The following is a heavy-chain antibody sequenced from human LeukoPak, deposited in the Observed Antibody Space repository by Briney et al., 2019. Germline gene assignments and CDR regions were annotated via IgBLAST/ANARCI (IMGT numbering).Heavy chain of an antibody. CDR1: GFTFSSYA. CDR2: ISRSDGTT. CDR3: AKALGYYDSSGYYLNWGPLPDY. V-gene: IGHV3-23*01. Sequence: PGGSLRLSCAGSGFTFSSYAMTWVRQAPGTGLEWVPSISRSDGTTYYADSVKGRFTISRDNSKNTLYLQMNSLRAEDTAVYYCAKALGYYDSSGYYLNWGPLPDYWGQGTLVTVSS. J-gene: IGHJ4*02. D-gene: IGHD3-22*01.